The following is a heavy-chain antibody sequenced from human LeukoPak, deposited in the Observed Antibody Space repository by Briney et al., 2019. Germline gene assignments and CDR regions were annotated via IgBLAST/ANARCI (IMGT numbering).Heavy chain of an antibody. J-gene: IGHJ4*02. Sequence: PSETLSLTCAVYGGSFGGYYWSWIRQPPGKGLEWIGEINHSGSTNYNPSLKSRVTISVDTSKNQFSLKLSSVTAADTAVYYCARGPNIAMIVVVTFDYWGQGTLVTVSS. CDR2: INHSGST. CDR3: ARGPNIAMIVVVTFDY. D-gene: IGHD3-22*01. CDR1: GGSFGGYY. V-gene: IGHV4-34*01.